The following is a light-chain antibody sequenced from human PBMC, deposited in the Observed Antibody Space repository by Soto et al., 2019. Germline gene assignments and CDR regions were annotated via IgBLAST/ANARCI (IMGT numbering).Light chain of an antibody. Sequence: QPVLTQPPSASGTPGQRVTISCSGSSSNIATNTVNWYQQLPGTAPKLLIYSNNQRPSGVPDRFSGSKSGTSASLAISGLQSEDEADYYCAAWDDSLNGVMFGGGTKLTVL. CDR1: SSNIATNT. J-gene: IGLJ3*02. CDR2: SNN. V-gene: IGLV1-44*01. CDR3: AAWDDSLNGVM.